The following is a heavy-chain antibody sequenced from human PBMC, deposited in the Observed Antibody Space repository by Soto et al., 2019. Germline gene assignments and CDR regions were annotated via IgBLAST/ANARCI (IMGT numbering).Heavy chain of an antibody. D-gene: IGHD2-2*03. CDR1: GGSFSDYN. Sequence: QVQLVQSGAEVKKPGSSVRVSCKASGGSFSDYNITWVRQAPGQGLEWMGMISPNLGLADYAQKSQGRVTMTVDKSTTTAYMELTSLRSEDTAFYYRARPGYWRITRCYEWIDSWGQGPLVT. CDR3: ARPGYWRITRCYEWIDS. CDR2: ISPNLGLA. J-gene: IGHJ5*01. V-gene: IGHV1-69*02.